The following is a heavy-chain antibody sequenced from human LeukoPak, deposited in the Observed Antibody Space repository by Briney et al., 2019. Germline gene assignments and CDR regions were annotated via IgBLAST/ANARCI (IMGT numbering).Heavy chain of an antibody. Sequence: SETLSLTCTVSGGSISSSSYYWGWIRQPPGKGLEWIGSIYYSGSTYYNPSLKSRVTISVDTSKNQFSLKLSSVTAADTAVYYCASHRLGYCSSTSCYFGWFDPWGQGTLVTVSS. J-gene: IGHJ5*02. CDR3: ASHRLGYCSSTSCYFGWFDP. D-gene: IGHD2-2*01. V-gene: IGHV4-39*07. CDR1: GGSISSSSYY. CDR2: IYYSGST.